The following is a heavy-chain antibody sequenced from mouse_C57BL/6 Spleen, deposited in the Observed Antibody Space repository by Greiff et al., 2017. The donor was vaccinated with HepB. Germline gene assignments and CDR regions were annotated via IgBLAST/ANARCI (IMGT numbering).Heavy chain of an antibody. Sequence: VQLQQPGAELVKPGASVQLSCKASGYTFTSYWMHWVKQRPGQGLEWIGMIHPNSGSTNYNEKFKSKATLTVDKSSSTAYMQLSSLTSEDSAVYYCARDNTTVVAPYAMDYWGQGTSVTVSS. CDR2: IHPNSGST. CDR3: ARDNTTVVAPYAMDY. D-gene: IGHD1-1*01. V-gene: IGHV1-64*01. J-gene: IGHJ4*01. CDR1: GYTFTSYW.